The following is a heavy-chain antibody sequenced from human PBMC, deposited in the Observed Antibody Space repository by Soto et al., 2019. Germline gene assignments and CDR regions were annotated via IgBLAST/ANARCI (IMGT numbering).Heavy chain of an antibody. CDR3: AREVVVSGTPCDD. D-gene: IGHD6-19*01. V-gene: IGHV1-69*08. J-gene: IGHJ4*01. Sequence: QVQLVQAGAEMKKPGSSVKVSCKASGGTFSSSSISCVRQAPGQGLEWVGRIIPIIGAANYAQKFQGRVTVTADRSRGTAYMELWSLTSEDPAVYYCAREVVVSGTPCDDWGHGTLVTVSS. CDR1: GGTFSSSS. CDR2: IIPIIGAA.